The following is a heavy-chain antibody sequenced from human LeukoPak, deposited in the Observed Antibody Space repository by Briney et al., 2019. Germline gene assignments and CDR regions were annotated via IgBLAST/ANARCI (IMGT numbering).Heavy chain of an antibody. D-gene: IGHD3-9*01. CDR2: ISGSGGST. Sequence: GGSLRLSCAASGFTFSSYAMSWVRQAPGKGLEWVSAISGSGGSTYYADSVKGRFTISRDNSKNTLYLQMNSLRVEDTAVYYCAKGGQQYDILTGYPDWGQGTLVTVSS. CDR1: GFTFSSYA. J-gene: IGHJ4*02. CDR3: AKGGQQYDILTGYPD. V-gene: IGHV3-23*01.